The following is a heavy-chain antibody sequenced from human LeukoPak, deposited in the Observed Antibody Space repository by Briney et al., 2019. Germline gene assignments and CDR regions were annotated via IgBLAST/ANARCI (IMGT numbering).Heavy chain of an antibody. Sequence: PSETLSLTCTVSGGSISSSYYWGWIRQPPGKGLEWIGSIYYSGSTYYNPSLKSRVTISVDTSKNQFSLKLSSVTAADTAVYYCATDSSGWRSYYYYGMDVWGQGTTVTVSS. D-gene: IGHD6-19*01. CDR1: GGSISSSYY. CDR2: IYYSGST. CDR3: ATDSSGWRSYYYYGMDV. J-gene: IGHJ6*02. V-gene: IGHV4-39*01.